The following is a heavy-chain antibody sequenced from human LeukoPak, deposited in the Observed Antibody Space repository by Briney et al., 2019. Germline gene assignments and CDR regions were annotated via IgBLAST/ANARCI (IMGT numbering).Heavy chain of an antibody. V-gene: IGHV3-33*01. Sequence: GRSLGLSCAASGFTFSSYGMHWVRQAPGKGLEWVVVIWYDGSNKYYADSVKGRFTISRDNSKNTLYLQMNSLRAEDTAVYYCARDAVYSSSWQYYWGQGTLVTVSS. CDR1: GFTFSSYG. D-gene: IGHD6-13*01. CDR3: ARDAVYSSSWQYY. J-gene: IGHJ4*02. CDR2: IWYDGSNK.